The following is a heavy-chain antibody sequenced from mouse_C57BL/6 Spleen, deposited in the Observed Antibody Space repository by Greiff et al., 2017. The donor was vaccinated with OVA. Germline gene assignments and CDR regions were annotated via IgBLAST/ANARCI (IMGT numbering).Heavy chain of an antibody. CDR3: CGVGFAY. V-gene: IGHV1-15*01. D-gene: IGHD1-1*01. Sequence: VQLQESGAELVRPGASVTLSCKASGYTFTDYEMHWVKQTPVHGLEWIGAIDPETGGTAYNQKFKGKAILTADKSSSTAYMELRSLTSEDSAVYYCCGVGFAYWGQGTLVTVSA. J-gene: IGHJ3*01. CDR2: IDPETGGT. CDR1: GYTFTDYE.